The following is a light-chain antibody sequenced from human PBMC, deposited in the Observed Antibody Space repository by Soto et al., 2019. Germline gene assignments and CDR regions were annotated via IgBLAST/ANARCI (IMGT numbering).Light chain of an antibody. J-gene: IGKJ5*01. CDR2: GAS. CDR3: QQYGSSPIT. V-gene: IGKV3-20*01. Sequence: EIVLTQSPGTLSLSPGERATLSCRVSQSVSSSSLAWYQQKPGQAPRLLVYGASSRATGVPDRFSGSGSGTDFTLSISRQEPEDFAVYYCQQYGSSPITFGQGTRLEI. CDR1: QSVSSSS.